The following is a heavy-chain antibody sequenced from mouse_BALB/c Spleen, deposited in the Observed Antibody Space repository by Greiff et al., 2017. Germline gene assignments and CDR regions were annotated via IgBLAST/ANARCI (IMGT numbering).Heavy chain of an antibody. CDR2: ISYDGSN. V-gene: IGHV3-6*02. CDR1: GYSITSGYY. CDR3: AREGGLLRAMDY. Sequence: DVKLQESGPGLVKPSQSLSLTCSVTGYSITSGYYWNWIRQFPGNKLEWMGYISYDGSNNYNPSLKNRISITRDTSKNQFFLKLNSVTTEDTATYYCAREGGLLRAMDYWGQGTSVTVSS. J-gene: IGHJ4*01. D-gene: IGHD2-3*01.